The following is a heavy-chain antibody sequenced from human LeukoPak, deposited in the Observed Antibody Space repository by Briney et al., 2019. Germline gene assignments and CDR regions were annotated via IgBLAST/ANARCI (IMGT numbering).Heavy chain of an antibody. D-gene: IGHD3-22*01. CDR2: ISYDGSNK. J-gene: IGHJ4*02. V-gene: IGHV3-30-3*01. Sequence: QPGGSLRLSCAVSRFTFSSYAMHWVRQAPGKGLEWVAVISYDGSNKYYADSVKGRFTISRDNSKNTLYLQMNSLRAEDTAVYYCATARDYYDTSAYSRDHFDYWGQGTLVTVSS. CDR1: RFTFSSYA. CDR3: ATARDYYDTSAYSRDHFDY.